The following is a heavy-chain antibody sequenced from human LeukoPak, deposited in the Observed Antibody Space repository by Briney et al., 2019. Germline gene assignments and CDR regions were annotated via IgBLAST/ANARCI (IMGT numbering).Heavy chain of an antibody. CDR3: ARFSPYYYDSSGYLPDAFGI. CDR1: GGSFSGYS. D-gene: IGHD3-22*01. V-gene: IGHV4-30-2*01. CDR2: IYHSGST. Sequence: PSETLSLTCAVYGGSFSGYSWSWIRQPPGKGLEWIGYIYHSGSTYYNPSLKSRVTISIDRSKNQFSLKLSSVTAADTAVYYCARFSPYYYDSSGYLPDAFGIWGQGTMVTVSS. J-gene: IGHJ3*02.